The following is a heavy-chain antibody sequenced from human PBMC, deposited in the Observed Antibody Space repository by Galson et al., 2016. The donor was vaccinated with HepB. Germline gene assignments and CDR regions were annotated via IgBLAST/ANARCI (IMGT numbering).Heavy chain of an antibody. D-gene: IGHD3-22*01. CDR2: IIPIFGTV. CDR1: GGTLSIFA. J-gene: IGHJ3*02. V-gene: IGHV1-69*13. Sequence: SVKVSCKASGGTLSIFAISWVRQAPGQGLERMGGIIPIFGTVNYAQKFQGRVTITADESTSTAYMELSSLRSEDTAVYYCARYLDYYDTSGYPDDAFDIWGQGTMVTVSS. CDR3: ARYLDYYDTSGYPDDAFDI.